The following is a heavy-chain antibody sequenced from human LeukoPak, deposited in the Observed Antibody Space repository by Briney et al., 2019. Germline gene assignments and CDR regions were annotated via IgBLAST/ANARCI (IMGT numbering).Heavy chain of an antibody. CDR2: IDKKDKGYASAT. Sequence: GGSRKLSCAASGLTFSGSAIHWVRQSSGKGLEWVGQIDKKDKGYASATAYAAAVKGRLNISRDDSINTAYLQMKRLKTEDTALYYCTRDSGTYNWFDPWGQAALVTVSS. J-gene: IGHJ5*02. CDR1: GLTFSGSA. V-gene: IGHV3-73*01. CDR3: TRDSGTYNWFDP. D-gene: IGHD1-26*01.